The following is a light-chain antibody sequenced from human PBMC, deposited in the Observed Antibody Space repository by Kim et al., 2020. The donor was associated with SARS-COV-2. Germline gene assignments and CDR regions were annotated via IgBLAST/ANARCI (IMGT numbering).Light chain of an antibody. V-gene: IGLV10-54*04. J-gene: IGLJ3*02. CDR3: SAWDSSLSAWV. CDR1: SNNVGNQG. CDR2: RNN. Sequence: RQTATLTCTGNSNNVGNQGAAWLQQHQGHPPKLLSYRNNNRPSGISERFSASRSGNTAYLTITGLQPEDEADYYCSAWDSSLSAWVFGGGTQLTVL.